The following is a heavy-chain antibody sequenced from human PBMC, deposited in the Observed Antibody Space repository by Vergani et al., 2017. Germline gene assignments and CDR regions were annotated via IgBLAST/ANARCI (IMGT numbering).Heavy chain of an antibody. CDR1: GFTFDDYA. D-gene: IGHD3-16*01. CDR2: ISWNSGSI. CDR3: ANLWESPNRIVALRGYGMDV. Sequence: EVQLVESGGGLVQPGRSLRLSCAASGFTFDDYAMHWVRQAPGKGLEWVSGISWNSGSIGYADSVKGRFTISRDNAKNSLYLQMNSLRAEDTALYYCANLWESPNRIVALRGYGMDVWGQGTTVTVSS. V-gene: IGHV3-9*01. J-gene: IGHJ6*02.